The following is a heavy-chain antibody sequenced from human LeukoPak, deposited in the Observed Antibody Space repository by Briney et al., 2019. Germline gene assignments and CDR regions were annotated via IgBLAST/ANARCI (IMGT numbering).Heavy chain of an antibody. CDR2: INPKSGGT. Sequence: ASVKVSFKASGYTFTGYYMHWVRQAPGQGLEWMGWINPKSGGTNYAQKFQGRVTMTRDTSISTADMELSRLRSDDTAVYYCAREARSTSCYGLCFGWFDPWGQGTLVTVSS. D-gene: IGHD2-2*01. CDR3: AREARSTSCYGLCFGWFDP. J-gene: IGHJ5*02. V-gene: IGHV1-2*02. CDR1: GYTFTGYY.